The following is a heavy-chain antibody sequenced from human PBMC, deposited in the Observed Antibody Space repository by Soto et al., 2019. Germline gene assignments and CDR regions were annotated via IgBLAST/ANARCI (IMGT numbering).Heavy chain of an antibody. CDR3: ARDTAYYYDSSGYGY. D-gene: IGHD3-22*01. Sequence: EVQLVESGGGLVKPGGSLRLSCAASGFTFSSYSMNWVRQAPGKGLEWVSSISSSSSYIYYADSVKGRFTISRDNAKNSLCLQMNNLRAEDTAVYYCARDTAYYYDSSGYGYWGQGGLVAVAS. J-gene: IGHJ4*02. CDR1: GFTFSSYS. V-gene: IGHV3-21*01. CDR2: ISSSSSYI.